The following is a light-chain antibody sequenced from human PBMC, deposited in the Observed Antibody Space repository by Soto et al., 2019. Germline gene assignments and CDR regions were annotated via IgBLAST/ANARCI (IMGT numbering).Light chain of an antibody. CDR2: GAS. V-gene: IGKV3-20*01. CDR3: KQYGSSRT. Sequence: EIVLTQSPGTLSLSPGERATLSCRASQSVSSSYLAWYQQKPGQAPRLLIYGASSRATGIPERFSGSGSGTYFTLTISRLEPEDFAVYYCKQYGSSRTFGQGTKLEIK. CDR1: QSVSSSY. J-gene: IGKJ1*01.